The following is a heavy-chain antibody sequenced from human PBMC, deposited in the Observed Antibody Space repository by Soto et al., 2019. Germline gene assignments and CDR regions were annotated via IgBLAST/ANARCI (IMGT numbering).Heavy chain of an antibody. Sequence: VGSLRLSCTASGFTFSTSAMRWVRQAPGRGLEWVSGISGSGAGTYYADSVKGRFTISRDNSKNTLYLQMSGLRAEDAAVYYCAKGPTVFGAVISFDYYYGMYVWGQGTPVTVSS. CDR1: GFTFSTSA. J-gene: IGHJ6*02. D-gene: IGHD3-3*01. CDR3: AKGPTVFGAVISFDYYYGMYV. V-gene: IGHV3-23*01. CDR2: ISGSGAGT.